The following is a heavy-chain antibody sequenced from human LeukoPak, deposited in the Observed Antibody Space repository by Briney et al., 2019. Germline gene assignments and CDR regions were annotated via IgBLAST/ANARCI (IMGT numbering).Heavy chain of an antibody. CDR2: ISPSSSYI. CDR1: VFTFSSYT. CDR3: AREVGRYFDY. V-gene: IGHV3-21*01. Sequence: GGSLRLSCAASVFTFSSYTMNWVRQSPGKGLEWVSSISPSSSYIYYADSMKGRLTISRDDAKNSLYLQMSSLRAEDTAVYYCAREVGRYFDYWGQGTLVTVSS. J-gene: IGHJ4*02.